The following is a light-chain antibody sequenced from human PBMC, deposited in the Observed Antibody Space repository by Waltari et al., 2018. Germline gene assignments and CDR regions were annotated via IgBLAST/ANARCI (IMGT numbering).Light chain of an antibody. CDR2: KDT. J-gene: IGLJ3*02. V-gene: IGLV3-27*01. CDR1: VLAKKY. Sequence: SYELTQPSSVSVSPGQTARITCSGDVLAKKYARWFQQKPGQAPVLLIDKDTERPSGIPERFSGSSAGATVTLTISGAQVEDEADYYCYSAADSNLRVFGGGTKLTVL. CDR3: YSAADSNLRV.